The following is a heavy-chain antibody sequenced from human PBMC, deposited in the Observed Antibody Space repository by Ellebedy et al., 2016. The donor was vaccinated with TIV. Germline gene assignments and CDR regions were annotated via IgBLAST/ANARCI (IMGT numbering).Heavy chain of an antibody. V-gene: IGHV3-7*03. CDR3: ARDPMLTGDGSSDS. Sequence: GESLKISCAASGFTFSDYWMTWVRQAPGKGLEWVASINEAGSERYYADSVEGRFTMSRDNAKNSLHLQMNSLRAEDTATYYCARDPMLTGDGSSDSWGQGTLVSVSS. CDR1: GFTFSDYW. D-gene: IGHD7-27*01. J-gene: IGHJ4*02. CDR2: INEAGSER.